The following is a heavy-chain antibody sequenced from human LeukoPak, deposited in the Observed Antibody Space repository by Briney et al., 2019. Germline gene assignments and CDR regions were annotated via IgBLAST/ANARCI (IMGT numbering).Heavy chain of an antibody. CDR2: IYYSGST. Sequence: PSETLSLTCTVSGGSISSYYWSWIRQPPGKGLERIGYIYYSGSTNYNPSLKSRVTISVDTSKNQFSLNLSSVTAADTAVYYCARRWVYDKRAFDAWGQGTMVTVSS. J-gene: IGHJ3*01. D-gene: IGHD3-16*01. CDR1: GGSISSYY. V-gene: IGHV4-59*08. CDR3: ARRWVYDKRAFDA.